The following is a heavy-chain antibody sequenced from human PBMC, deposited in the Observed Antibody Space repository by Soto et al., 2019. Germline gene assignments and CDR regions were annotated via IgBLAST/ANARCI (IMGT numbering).Heavy chain of an antibody. CDR3: ARISGYYLIDY. D-gene: IGHD3-22*01. CDR1: GYSFTSYA. V-gene: IGHV1-3*01. Sequence: QVQLVQSGAEVKKPGASVKVSCKASGYSFTSYAMPWVRQAPGQRLEWMGWINAGNGNTKYSQKFQGRVTITRDTSASTDYMELSSLRSEDTAVYYCARISGYYLIDYWGQGTLVTVSS. J-gene: IGHJ4*02. CDR2: INAGNGNT.